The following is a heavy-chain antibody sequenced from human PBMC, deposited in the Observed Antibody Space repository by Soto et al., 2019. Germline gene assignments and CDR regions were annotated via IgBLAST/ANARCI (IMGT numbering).Heavy chain of an antibody. J-gene: IGHJ5*02. CDR1: GGSFSGYY. CDR3: AGAEGWFDP. CDR2: INHSGST. Sequence: SETLSLTCAVYGGSFSGYYWSWIRQPPGKGLEWIGEINHSGSTNYNPSLKSRVTISVDTSKNQFSLKLSSVTAADTAVYYCAGAEGWFDPWGQGTLVTVSS. V-gene: IGHV4-34*01.